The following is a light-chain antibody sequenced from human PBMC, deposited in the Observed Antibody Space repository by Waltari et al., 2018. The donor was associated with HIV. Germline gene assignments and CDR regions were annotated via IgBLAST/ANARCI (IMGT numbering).Light chain of an antibody. Sequence: EIVLTQPQATLSETPGERATLSCRASQSVSSNLAWYQQKPGQAPRLLIYGASTRATGIPARFSGSGSGTEFTLTISSLQSEDFAVYYCQQYNNWPPFTFGPGTKVDIK. J-gene: IGKJ3*01. CDR1: QSVSSN. CDR3: QQYNNWPPFT. CDR2: GAS. V-gene: IGKV3-15*01.